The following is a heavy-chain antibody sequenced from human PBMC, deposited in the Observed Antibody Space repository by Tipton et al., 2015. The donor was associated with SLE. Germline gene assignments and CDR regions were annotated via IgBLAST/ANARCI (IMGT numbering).Heavy chain of an antibody. CDR3: ARHGVEPGRELLLPPYMDV. D-gene: IGHD1-26*01. Sequence: SLRLSCAASGITFSRYWMSWVRQAPGKGLEWVANIKQDGSEKYYVDSVKGRFTISRDNAENSLYLQMNSLRAEDTAVYYCARHGVEPGRELLLPPYMDVWRKGTTVTVSS. CDR1: GITFSRYW. CDR2: IKQDGSEK. V-gene: IGHV3-7*01. J-gene: IGHJ6*03.